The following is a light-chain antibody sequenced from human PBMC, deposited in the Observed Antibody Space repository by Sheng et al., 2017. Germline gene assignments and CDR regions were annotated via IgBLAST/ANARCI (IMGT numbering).Light chain of an antibody. J-gene: IGKJ1*01. CDR3: QQYNNWPPWT. CDR2: DAS. Sequence: EIVLTQSPATLSLSPGERATLSCRASRSITKYLAWYQQKRGQAPRLLIYDASNRATGIPARFSGSGSGTDFTLTISSLQSGDFAIYYCQQYNNWPPWTFGQGTKVEIK. CDR1: RSITKY. V-gene: IGKV3-11*01.